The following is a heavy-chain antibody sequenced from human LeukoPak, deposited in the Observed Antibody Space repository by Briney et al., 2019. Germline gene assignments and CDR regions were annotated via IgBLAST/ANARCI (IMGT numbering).Heavy chain of an antibody. J-gene: IGHJ4*02. Sequence: GASVKVSCKASGYTFTRYGITWVRQAPGQGLEWMGGIIPIFGTANYAQKFQGRVTITADESTSTAYMELSSLRSEDTAVYYCARVPRRGYSYGYGVLADYWGQGTLVTVSS. CDR2: IIPIFGTA. CDR1: GYTFTRYG. D-gene: IGHD5-18*01. V-gene: IGHV1-69*13. CDR3: ARVPRRGYSYGYGVLADY.